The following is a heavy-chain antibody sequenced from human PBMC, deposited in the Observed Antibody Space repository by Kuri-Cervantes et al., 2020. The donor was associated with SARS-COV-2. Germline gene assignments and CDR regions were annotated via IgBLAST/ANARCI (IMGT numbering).Heavy chain of an antibody. V-gene: IGHV1-69*06. CDR2: IIPIFGTA. CDR1: GGTFSSYA. D-gene: IGHD4-11*01. CDR3: ASNSNYWYYGMDV. Sequence: SVKVSCKASGGTFSSYAISWVRQAPGQGLEWMGGIIPIFGTANYAQKFQGRVTITADKSTSTAYMELSSLRSDDTAVYYCASNSNYWYYGMDVWGQGTTVTVSS. J-gene: IGHJ6*02.